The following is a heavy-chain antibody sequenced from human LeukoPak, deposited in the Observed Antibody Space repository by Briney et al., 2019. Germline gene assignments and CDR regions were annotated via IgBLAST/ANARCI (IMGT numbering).Heavy chain of an antibody. CDR2: ISGSGSTT. CDR1: GFTFSSYA. D-gene: IGHD2-2*01. V-gene: IGHV3-23*01. CDR3: ATSSNAPGNH. J-gene: IGHJ5*02. Sequence: GGSLRLSCAASGFTFSSYAMTWVRQAPGKGLEWVSAISGSGSTTYYADSVKGRFTISRDNAKNSLNLQMNSLRAEDTAVYYCATSSNAPGNHWGQGTLVTVSS.